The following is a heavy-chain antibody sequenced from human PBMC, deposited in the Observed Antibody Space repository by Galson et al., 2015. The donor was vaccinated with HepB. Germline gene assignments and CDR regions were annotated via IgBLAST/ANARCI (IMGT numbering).Heavy chain of an antibody. V-gene: IGHV3-21*01. CDR2: ISSSSSYI. J-gene: IGHJ6*02. D-gene: IGHD3-22*01. CDR3: ARDSFDSPSGGMDV. Sequence: LRLSCAASGFTFSSYSMNWVRQAPGKGLEWVSSISSSSSYIYYADSVKGRFTISRDNAKNSLYLQMNSLRAGDTAVYYCARDSFDSPSGGMDVWGQGTTVTVSS. CDR1: GFTFSSYS.